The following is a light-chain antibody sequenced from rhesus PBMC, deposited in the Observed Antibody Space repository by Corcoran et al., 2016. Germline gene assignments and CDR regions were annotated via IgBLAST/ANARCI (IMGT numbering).Light chain of an antibody. V-gene: IGLV2-23*01. CDR3: CSYAGSNTFI. Sequence: QAALTQPPSVSGSPGQSVTISCTGTSNDVGGYDYVSWYQQHPGTAPKLMIYEVSKRPSGVSDRFSGSKSGNTASLTIAGLQAEDEADYYCCSYAGSNTFIFGAGTRLTVL. CDR1: SNDVGGYDY. J-gene: IGLJ1*01. CDR2: EVS.